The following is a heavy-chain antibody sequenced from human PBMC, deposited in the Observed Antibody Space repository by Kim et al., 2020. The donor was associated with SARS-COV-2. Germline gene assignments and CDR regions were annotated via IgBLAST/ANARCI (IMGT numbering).Heavy chain of an antibody. CDR3: ARDWYDYSNSPFDY. J-gene: IGHJ4*02. D-gene: IGHD4-4*01. Sequence: ADTVKGHFTTSRDKAKNSLYLKMNSLRAEDTAVYYCARDWYDYSNSPFDYWGQGTLVTVSS. V-gene: IGHV3-21*01.